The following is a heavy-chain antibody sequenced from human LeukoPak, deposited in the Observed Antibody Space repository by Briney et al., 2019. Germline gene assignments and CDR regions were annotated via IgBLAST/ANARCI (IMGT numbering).Heavy chain of an antibody. Sequence: SETLSLTCTVSGGSINNGGYCWSWIRQPAGKGLEWIGHIYTSGSTNYNPSLKSRVTISVDTSKNQFSLKLNSVTAADTAVYYCAKDLLVGSGWYDGYTQTNDYWGQGTLVTVSS. D-gene: IGHD6-19*01. CDR2: IYTSGST. V-gene: IGHV4-61*09. CDR1: GGSINNGGYC. J-gene: IGHJ4*02. CDR3: AKDLLVGSGWYDGYTQTNDY.